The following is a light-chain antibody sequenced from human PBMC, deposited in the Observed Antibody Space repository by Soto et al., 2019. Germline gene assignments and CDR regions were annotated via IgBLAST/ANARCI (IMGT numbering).Light chain of an antibody. CDR2: EVT. J-gene: IGLJ3*02. CDR1: SSDVGNYNY. Sequence: QSALTQPPSASGSPGQSVTISCNGTSSDVGNYNYVSWYQQHPGKAPKLMIYEVTKRPSGVPDRFSGSKSGNTASLTVSGLQAEDEADYYCSSYAGSKTLFGGGTKLTVL. CDR3: SSYAGSKTL. V-gene: IGLV2-8*01.